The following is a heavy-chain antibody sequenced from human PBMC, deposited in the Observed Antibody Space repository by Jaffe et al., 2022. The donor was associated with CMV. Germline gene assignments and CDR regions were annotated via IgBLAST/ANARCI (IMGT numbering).Heavy chain of an antibody. CDR1: GFTFSSYA. CDR2: ISGSGGTT. CDR3: AKDYPRDLSGSNYFDY. D-gene: IGHD1-26*01. Sequence: EVQLLESGGGLVQPGGSLRLSCAASGFTFSSYAMSWVRQAPGRGLEWVSDISGSGGTTHYADSVKGRFTISRDNSKNTLYLQMISLRAEDTAVYYCAKDYPRDLSGSNYFDYWGQGTLVTVSS. J-gene: IGHJ4*02. V-gene: IGHV3-23*01.